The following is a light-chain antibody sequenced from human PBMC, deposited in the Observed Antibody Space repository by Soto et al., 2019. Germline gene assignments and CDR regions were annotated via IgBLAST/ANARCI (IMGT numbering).Light chain of an antibody. CDR1: SSDIGAYNY. CDR2: DVS. V-gene: IGLV2-14*03. J-gene: IGLJ2*01. CDR3: SSYTSSNTLV. Sequence: QSVLTQPASLSGSPGQSITISCTGTSSDIGAYNYVSWYQQYPGKAPKLMIYDVSNRPSGVSNRFSGSKSGNTASLTISGLQAEDEADYYCSSYTSSNTLVFGGGTKLTVL.